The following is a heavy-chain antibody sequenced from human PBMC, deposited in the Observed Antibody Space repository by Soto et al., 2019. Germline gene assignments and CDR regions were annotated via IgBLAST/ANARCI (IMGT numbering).Heavy chain of an antibody. CDR3: ARDRVTMVRGVSHFAY. CDR1: GGTFSSYA. V-gene: IGHV1-69*13. J-gene: IGHJ4*02. Sequence: SVKVSCKASGGTFSSYAISLVRQAPGQGLEWMGGIIPIFGTANYAQKFQGRVTITADESTSTAYMELSSLRSEDTAVYYCARDRVTMVRGVSHFAYWGQGTLVTVSS. CDR2: IIPIFGTA. D-gene: IGHD3-10*01.